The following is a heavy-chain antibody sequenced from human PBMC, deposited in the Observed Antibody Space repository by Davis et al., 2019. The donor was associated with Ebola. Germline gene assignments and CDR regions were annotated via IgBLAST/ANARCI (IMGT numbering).Heavy chain of an antibody. CDR1: GFTFSSYA. V-gene: IGHV3-30-3*01. J-gene: IGHJ4*02. D-gene: IGHD6-6*01. CDR2: ISYDGSNK. Sequence: GESLKISCAASGFTFSSYAMHWVRQAPGKGLEWVAVISYDGSNKYYADSVKGRFTISRDNSKNTLYLQMNSLRAEDTAVYYCASFCSSSSCPDYWGQGTLVTVSS. CDR3: ASFCSSSSCPDY.